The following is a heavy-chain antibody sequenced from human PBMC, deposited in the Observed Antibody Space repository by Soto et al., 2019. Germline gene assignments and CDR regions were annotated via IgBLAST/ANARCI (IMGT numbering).Heavy chain of an antibody. CDR1: GGPFISYA. D-gene: IGHD2-15*01. V-gene: IGHV1-69*01. Sequence: VKVSYTASGGPFISYAISWGRQSPGQGLEWMGGIIPIFGTANYAQKFQGRVTITADESTSTAYMELSSLRSEDTAVYYCARRCGGSCYSDYYYYGMDVWGQGTTVTVSS. J-gene: IGHJ6*02. CDR2: IIPIFGTA. CDR3: ARRCGGSCYSDYYYYGMDV.